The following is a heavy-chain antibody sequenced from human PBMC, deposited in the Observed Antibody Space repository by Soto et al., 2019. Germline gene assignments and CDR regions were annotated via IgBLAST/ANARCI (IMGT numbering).Heavy chain of an antibody. Sequence: QVQLQESGPGLVKPSQTLSLICSVSGGSISSGGYYWSWIRQHPGKGLEWIGYIYYSGSTYYNPSLKSRVTISVDTSKNQLSLELTSVTAADTAMYYCARRPQMTYFFDYWGQGTLVTVSS. D-gene: IGHD2-21*02. CDR3: ARRPQMTYFFDY. CDR2: IYYSGST. CDR1: GGSISSGGYY. V-gene: IGHV4-31*03. J-gene: IGHJ4*02.